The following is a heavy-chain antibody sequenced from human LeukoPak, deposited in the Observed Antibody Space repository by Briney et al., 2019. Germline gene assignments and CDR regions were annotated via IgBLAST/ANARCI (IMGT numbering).Heavy chain of an antibody. CDR3: ARGPPLYSSSWYAPLYYFDY. J-gene: IGHJ4*02. V-gene: IGHV4-61*05. D-gene: IGHD6-13*01. CDR2: IYYSGST. Sequence: SQTLSLTCTVSGGSISSSSYYWGWIRQPPGKGLEWIGYIYYSGSTNYNPSLKSRVTISVDTSKNQFSLKLSSVTAADTAVYYCARGPPLYSSSWYAPLYYFDYWGQGTLVTVSS. CDR1: GGSISSSSYY.